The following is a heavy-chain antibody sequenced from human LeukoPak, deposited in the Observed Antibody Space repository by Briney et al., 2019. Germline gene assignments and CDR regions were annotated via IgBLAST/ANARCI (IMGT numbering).Heavy chain of an antibody. CDR2: IRSKVNSYAT. CDR3: TRQEGYGGSRD. D-gene: IGHD1-26*01. V-gene: IGHV3-73*01. J-gene: IGHJ4*02. CDR1: GLTFSGSA. Sequence: GGSLRLSCAASGLTFSGSAMHWVRQPSGKGLEWVGRIRSKVNSYATAYAASVKGRFTISRDDSNNTAYLQMNSLKTEDTAVYYCTRQEGYGGSRDWGQGTLVTVSS.